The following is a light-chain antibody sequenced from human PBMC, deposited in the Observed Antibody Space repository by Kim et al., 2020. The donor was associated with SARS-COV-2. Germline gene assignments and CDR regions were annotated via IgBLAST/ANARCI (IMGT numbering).Light chain of an antibody. CDR2: DVT. Sequence: QSITISCTGTSGDIGGYKYVSGYQQHPGKAPKLMIYDVTKRPSGVANRFSGSKSGNTASLTISGLQAGDEADYYCSSYSSSSASYVFGTGTKVTVL. CDR1: SGDIGGYKY. J-gene: IGLJ1*01. V-gene: IGLV2-14*04. CDR3: SSYSSSSASYV.